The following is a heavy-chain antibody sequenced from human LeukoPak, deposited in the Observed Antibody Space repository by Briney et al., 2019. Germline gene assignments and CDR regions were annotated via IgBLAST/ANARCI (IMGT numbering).Heavy chain of an antibody. CDR1: GGSISSYY. J-gene: IGHJ5*02. CDR3: ARQYYYDSSGVDP. D-gene: IGHD3-22*01. V-gene: IGHV4-59*08. Sequence: SETLSLTCTVSGGSISSYYWSWIRQPPGKGLEWIGYIYYSGSTNYNPSLKSRVTISVDTSKNQFSLKLSSVTAADTAAYYCARQYYYDSSGVDPWGQGTLVTVSS. CDR2: IYYSGST.